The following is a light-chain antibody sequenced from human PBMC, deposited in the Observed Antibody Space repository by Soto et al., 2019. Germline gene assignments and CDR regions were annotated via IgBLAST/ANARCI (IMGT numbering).Light chain of an antibody. V-gene: IGLV2-14*01. CDR1: SSDVGFYNY. J-gene: IGLJ1*01. CDR3: TSYKRSPSYV. Sequence: QSALTQPASVSGSPGQWITISCTGTSSDVGFYNYVSWYQQHPGKAPRLMIYDVSNRPSGVSNRFSGSKSGNTASLTISGLQAEDEADYYCTSYKRSPSYVFGTGTKLTVL. CDR2: DVS.